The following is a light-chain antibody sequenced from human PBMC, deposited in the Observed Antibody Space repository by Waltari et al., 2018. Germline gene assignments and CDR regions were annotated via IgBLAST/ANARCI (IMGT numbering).Light chain of an antibody. J-gene: IGLJ2*01. CDR2: QDS. Sequence: SYELTQPPSVSVSPGQTASITCSGDKLGNKYARWYQQKPGQSPVLVIYQDSKRPSGVPERVSGSNSGNTATLTISGTQAMDEADYYCQAWDSSTAVFGGGTKLTVL. CDR3: QAWDSSTAV. V-gene: IGLV3-1*01. CDR1: KLGNKY.